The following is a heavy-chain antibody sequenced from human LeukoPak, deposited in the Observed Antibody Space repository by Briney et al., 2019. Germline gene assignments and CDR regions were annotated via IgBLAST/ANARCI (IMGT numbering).Heavy chain of an antibody. CDR3: AKNRWGSVATPDS. CDR2: ISTSNSYI. J-gene: IGHJ4*02. Sequence: PGGSLRLSCVVSGFTFSDYHMNWVRQAPGKGLEWVSSISTSNSYIYYADSLTGRFTISRDNAKNSLYLQMNSLRTEDTALYYCAKNRWGSVATPDSWGQGTLVTVSS. D-gene: IGHD5-12*01. V-gene: IGHV3-21*01. CDR1: GFTFSDYH.